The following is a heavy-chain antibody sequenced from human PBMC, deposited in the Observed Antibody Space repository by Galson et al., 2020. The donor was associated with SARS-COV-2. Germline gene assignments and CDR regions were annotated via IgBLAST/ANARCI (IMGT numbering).Heavy chain of an antibody. CDR1: GGSINRYF. Sequence: SETLSLTCTVSGGSINRYFWSWIRQSPGKGLEWMGDIYYTGITNYNPSLKGRVTISIDTSKYQFSLRLSSVTAADTAVYYCAGVTNYYDSRRFPKRWVDRWGQGTLVTVSA. CDR3: AGVTNYYDSRRFPKRWVDR. D-gene: IGHD3-22*01. J-gene: IGHJ4*02. CDR2: IYYTGIT. V-gene: IGHV4-59*08.